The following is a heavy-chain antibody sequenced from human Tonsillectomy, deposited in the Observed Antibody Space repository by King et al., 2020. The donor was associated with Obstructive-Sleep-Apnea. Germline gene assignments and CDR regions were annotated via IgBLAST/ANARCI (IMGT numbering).Heavy chain of an antibody. CDR2: INHSGST. V-gene: IGHV4-34*01. D-gene: IGHD2-2*01. CDR3: ASPFQPLEH. Sequence: VQLQQWGAGLLKPSETLSLTCAVYGGSVSGYYWSWIRQPPGKGLEWIGEINHSGSTNYNPSLKSRVTISVDTSKNQFSLKLNSVTAADTAVYYCASPFQPLEHWGQGTLVTVSS. CDR1: GGSVSGYY. J-gene: IGHJ4*02.